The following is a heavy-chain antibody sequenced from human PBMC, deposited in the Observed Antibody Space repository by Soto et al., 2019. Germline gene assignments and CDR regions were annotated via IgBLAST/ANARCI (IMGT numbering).Heavy chain of an antibody. CDR2: ISAYNGNT. J-gene: IGHJ3*02. D-gene: IGHD3-16*01. CDR1: GYTFTSYG. CDR3: ARDQFLLRLGELPGAFDI. Sequence: QVQLVQSGAEVKKPGASVKVSCKASGYTFTSYGISWVRQAPGQGLEWMGWISAYNGNTNYAQKLQGRVTMTTDTSTSTAYMELRSLRSDDTAVYYCARDQFLLRLGELPGAFDIWGQGTMVTVSS. V-gene: IGHV1-18*01.